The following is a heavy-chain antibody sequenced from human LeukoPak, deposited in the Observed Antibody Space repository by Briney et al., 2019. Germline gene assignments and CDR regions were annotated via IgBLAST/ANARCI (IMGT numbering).Heavy chain of an antibody. Sequence: GGSLRLSCAASGLTFSSYAMTWVRRAPGKGLEWVSTIEVGGAITHYAASVKGRFTISRDTSKKILYLQMDSLRPEDTAVYYCAKPLGGSYLFDRWGQGTLVTVSS. D-gene: IGHD1-26*01. J-gene: IGHJ4*02. CDR1: GLTFSSYA. V-gene: IGHV3-23*01. CDR3: AKPLGGSYLFDR. CDR2: IEVGGAIT.